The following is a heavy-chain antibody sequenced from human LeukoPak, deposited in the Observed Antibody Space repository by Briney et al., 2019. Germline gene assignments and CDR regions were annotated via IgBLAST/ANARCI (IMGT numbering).Heavy chain of an antibody. V-gene: IGHV3-23*01. D-gene: IGHD5-24*01. J-gene: IGHJ4*02. Sequence: GGSLRLSCAASGFTFSSYAMSWVRQAPGKGLGWVSAFSGSGGDTYYADSVKGRFTISRDNSKNTLYLQMSSLRAEDTAVYYCAKSGYNRFDYWGQGTLVTVSS. CDR2: FSGSGGDT. CDR3: AKSGYNRFDY. CDR1: GFTFSSYA.